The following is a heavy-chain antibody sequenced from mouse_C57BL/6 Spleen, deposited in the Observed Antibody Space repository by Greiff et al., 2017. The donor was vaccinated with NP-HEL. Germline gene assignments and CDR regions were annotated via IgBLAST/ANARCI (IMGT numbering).Heavy chain of an antibody. CDR1: GFTFSDYY. V-gene: IGHV5-16*01. Sequence: EVMLVESEGGLVQPGSSMKLSCTASGFTFSDYYMAWVRQVPEKGLEWVANINYDGSSTYYLDSLKSRFIISRDNAKNILYLQMSSLKSEDTATYYCARGDFDYWGQSTTLTVSS. J-gene: IGHJ2*01. CDR3: ARGDFDY. CDR2: INYDGSST.